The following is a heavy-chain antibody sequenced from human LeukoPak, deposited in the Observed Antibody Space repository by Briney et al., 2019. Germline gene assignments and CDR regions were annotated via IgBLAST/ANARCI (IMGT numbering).Heavy chain of an antibody. Sequence: SVKVSCKASGGTFSSYAISWVRQAPGQGLEWMGGIIPIFGTANYAQKFQGRVTITADESTSTAYMELSSLRSEDTAVYYCARAPNYYYGMDVWGQGTTVTVSS. CDR1: GGTFSSYA. CDR2: IIPIFGTA. V-gene: IGHV1-69*13. CDR3: ARAPNYYYGMDV. J-gene: IGHJ6*02.